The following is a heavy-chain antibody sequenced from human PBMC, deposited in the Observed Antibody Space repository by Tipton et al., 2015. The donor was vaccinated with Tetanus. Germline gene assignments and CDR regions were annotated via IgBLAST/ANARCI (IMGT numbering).Heavy chain of an antibody. Sequence: LRLSCAVYGESFSGYYWSWIRQPPGKGLEWIGEINHSGSTNYNPSLKSRVTISVDTSKNQFSLKLSSVTAADTAVYYCARDGPPPLPTDSIDYFDYWGQGTLVTVSS. D-gene: IGHD4-11*01. CDR1: GESFSGYY. V-gene: IGHV4-34*01. CDR2: INHSGST. CDR3: ARDGPPPLPTDSIDYFDY. J-gene: IGHJ4*02.